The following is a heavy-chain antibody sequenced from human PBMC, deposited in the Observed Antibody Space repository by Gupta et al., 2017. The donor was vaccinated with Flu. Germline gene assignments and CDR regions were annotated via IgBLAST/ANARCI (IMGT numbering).Heavy chain of an antibody. Sequence: RQTPGKGQEWVAVISSHAKTTNYADSVKRRCPISRDNSRNILYLQMDSLRGEDTAVYYCAKEASASFVSNFDDWGQGTLVTVSS. CDR2: ISSHAKTT. CDR3: AKEASASFVSNFDD. J-gene: IGHJ4*02. D-gene: IGHD6-13*01. V-gene: IGHV3-30-3*02.